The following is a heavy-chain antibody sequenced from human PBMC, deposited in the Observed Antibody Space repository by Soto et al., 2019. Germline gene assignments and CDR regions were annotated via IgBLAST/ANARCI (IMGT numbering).Heavy chain of an antibody. J-gene: IGHJ3*02. D-gene: IGHD4-17*01. CDR3: AREHDYGAPAAFDI. CDR1: GFTVSSNY. V-gene: IGHV3-66*01. CDR2: IYSGGST. Sequence: GGSLRLSCAASGFTVSSNYMSWLRQAPGKGLEWVSVIYSGGSTYYADSVKGRFTISRDNSKNTLYLQMNSLRAEDTAVYYCAREHDYGAPAAFDIWGEGTMVTVSS.